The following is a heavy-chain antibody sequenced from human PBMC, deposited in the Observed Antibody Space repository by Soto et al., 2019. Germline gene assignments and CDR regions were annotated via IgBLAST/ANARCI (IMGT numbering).Heavy chain of an antibody. CDR2: INAGNGNT. D-gene: IGHD6-13*01. CDR3: ARSGVAAAGSRFDP. J-gene: IGHJ5*02. CDR1: GYTFTSYA. Sequence: QVQLVQSGAEEKKPGASVKVSCKASGYTFTSYAMHWVRQAPGQRLEWMGWINAGNGNTKYSQKFQGRVTITRDTSAITAYMERSSLRSEDTAVYYCARSGVAAAGSRFDPWGQGTLVTVSS. V-gene: IGHV1-3*05.